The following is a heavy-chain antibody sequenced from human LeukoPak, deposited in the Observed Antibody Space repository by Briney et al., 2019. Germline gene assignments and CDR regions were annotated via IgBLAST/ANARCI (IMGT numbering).Heavy chain of an antibody. J-gene: IGHJ4*02. CDR3: ARDALLRGGIDY. CDR2: ISDSGDNT. D-gene: IGHD3-10*01. CDR1: GFSFFNYG. V-gene: IGHV3-21*01. Sequence: PGGSLRLSCAASGFSFFNYGMHWVRQAPGKGLEWVSVISDSGDNTYYADSVKGRFTISRDNAKNSVYLQMNSLRAEDTAVYYCARDALLRGGIDYWGQGTLVTVSS.